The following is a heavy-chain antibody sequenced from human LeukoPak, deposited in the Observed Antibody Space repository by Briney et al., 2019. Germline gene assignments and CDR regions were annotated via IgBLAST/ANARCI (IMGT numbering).Heavy chain of an antibody. CDR1: GFTFSSYG. Sequence: PGGSLRLSCAASGFTFSSYGMSWVRQAPGKGLEWVSAISGSGGSTYYADSVKGRFTISRDNSKNTLYLQMNSLRAEDTAVYYCAKVYARPPAHYDSSGYFDYWGQGTLVTASS. D-gene: IGHD3-22*01. CDR3: AKVYARPPAHYDSSGYFDY. J-gene: IGHJ4*02. CDR2: ISGSGGST. V-gene: IGHV3-23*01.